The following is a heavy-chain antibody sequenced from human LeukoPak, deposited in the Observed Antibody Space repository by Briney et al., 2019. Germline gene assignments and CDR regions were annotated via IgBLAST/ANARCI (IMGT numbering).Heavy chain of an antibody. J-gene: IGHJ4*02. D-gene: IGHD4-23*01. CDR1: GFTFTTYS. Sequence: GGSLRPSCAASGFTFTTYSMNWVRQAPGKGLEWVSYISSSSNAIHYADSVKGRFTISRDNAKNSLYLQMNSLRDEDTAVYYCARDFDYGGNSGAWGQGTLVTVSS. CDR3: ARDFDYGGNSGA. V-gene: IGHV3-48*02. CDR2: ISSSSNAI.